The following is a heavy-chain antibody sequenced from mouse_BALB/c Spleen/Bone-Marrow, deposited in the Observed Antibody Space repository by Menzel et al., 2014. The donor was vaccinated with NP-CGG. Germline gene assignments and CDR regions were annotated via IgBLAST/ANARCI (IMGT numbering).Heavy chain of an antibody. CDR2: IDPENGDT. D-gene: IGHD2-3*01. CDR3: NGGYYEAWFAY. J-gene: IGHJ3*01. CDR1: GFNIKDYY. Sequence: VQLQQPGAELVRSGASVKLSCTASGFNIKDYYMHWVKPRPEQGLEWIGWIDPENGDTEYAPKFQGKATMTADTSSNTAYLQLSSLTSEDTAVYYCNGGYYEAWFAYWGQGTLVTVSA. V-gene: IGHV14-4*02.